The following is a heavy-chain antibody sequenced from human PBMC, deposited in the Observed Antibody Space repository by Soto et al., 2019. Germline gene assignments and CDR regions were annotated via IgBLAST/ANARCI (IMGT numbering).Heavy chain of an antibody. J-gene: IGHJ4*02. V-gene: IGHV1-18*01. CDR3: ARDSGSSSFDY. D-gene: IGHD1-26*01. CDR2: ISAYNGNT. Sequence: GGPVEGSFKGSGYTFSNFGFSWVRQAPGQGLEWMGWISAYNGNTNYAQKLQGRVTMTTDTSTSTAYMELRSLRSDDTAVYYCARDSGSSSFDYWGQGTLVTVSS. CDR1: GYTFSNFG.